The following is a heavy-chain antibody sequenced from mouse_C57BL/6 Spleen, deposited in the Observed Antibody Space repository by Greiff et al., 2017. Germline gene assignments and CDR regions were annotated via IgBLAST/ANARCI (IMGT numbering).Heavy chain of an antibody. CDR3: ARPLDSSGQAWFAY. Sequence: VKLMESGPGLVAPSQSLSITCTVSGFSLTSYGVHWVRQPPGKGLEWLVVIWSDGSTTYNSALKSRLSISKDNSKSQVFLKMNSLQTDDTAMYYCARPLDSSGQAWFAYWGQGTLVTVSA. J-gene: IGHJ3*01. CDR1: GFSLTSYG. CDR2: IWSDGST. D-gene: IGHD3-2*02. V-gene: IGHV2-6*03.